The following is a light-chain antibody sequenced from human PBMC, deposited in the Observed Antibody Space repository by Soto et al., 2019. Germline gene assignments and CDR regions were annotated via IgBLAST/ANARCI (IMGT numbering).Light chain of an antibody. CDR2: DAS. J-gene: IGKJ1*01. V-gene: IGKV1-5*01. CDR3: QQYGSSRT. Sequence: DIQMTQSPSTLFASVGDTVTITCRASQSISAWLAWYQQKPGKAPKLLIYDASSLESGVPSRFSGSGSGTEFTLTISSLEPEDFAVYYCQQYGSSRTFGQGTKV. CDR1: QSISAW.